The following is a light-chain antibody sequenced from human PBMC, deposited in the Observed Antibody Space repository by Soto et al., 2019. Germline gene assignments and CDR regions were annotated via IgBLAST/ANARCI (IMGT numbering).Light chain of an antibody. CDR1: QSVRSSY. V-gene: IGKV3D-20*02. CDR3: QQRSNWPLT. J-gene: IGKJ4*01. Sequence: EVVLTQSPGTLSLSPGERATLSCRASQSVRSSYLAWYQQKPGQAPRLLISGASSRATGIPDRFSGSGSGTDFTLTISSLEPEDFAVYYCQQRSNWPLTFGGGTKVEIK. CDR2: GAS.